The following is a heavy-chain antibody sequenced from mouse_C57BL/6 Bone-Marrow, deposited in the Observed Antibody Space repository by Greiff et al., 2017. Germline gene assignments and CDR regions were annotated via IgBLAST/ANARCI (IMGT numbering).Heavy chain of an antibody. CDR2: IDPSDSET. J-gene: IGHJ3*01. CDR1: GYTFTSYW. D-gene: IGHD2-4*01. CDR3: ARGYYDYDEGAWFAY. V-gene: IGHV1-52*01. Sequence: VQLQQPGAELVRPGSSVKLSCKASGYTFTSYWMHWVKQRPIQGLEWIGNIDPSDSETHYNQKFKDKATLTVDKSSSTAYMQLSSLTSADSAVYYCARGYYDYDEGAWFAYWGQGTLVTVSA.